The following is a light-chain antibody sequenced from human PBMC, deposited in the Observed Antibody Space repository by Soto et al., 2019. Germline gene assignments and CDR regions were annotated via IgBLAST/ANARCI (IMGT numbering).Light chain of an antibody. CDR3: QQSSSSPIT. J-gene: IGKJ5*01. Sequence: EIVLTQSPDTLSLSPGERATLSWGASQSVSIRYLAWYQQKPGQAPRLLMSAASSRATGIPDRFSGSGSGTDFTLTISRLEAEDFAVYYCQQSSSSPITFGQGTRLEI. V-gene: IGKV3-20*01. CDR2: AAS. CDR1: QSVSIRY.